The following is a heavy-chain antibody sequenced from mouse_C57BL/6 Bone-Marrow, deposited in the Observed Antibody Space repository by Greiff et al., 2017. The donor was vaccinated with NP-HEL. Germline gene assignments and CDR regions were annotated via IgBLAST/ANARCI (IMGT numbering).Heavy chain of an antibody. V-gene: IGHV5-17*01. CDR3: ARSYYSNFYYYAMDY. Sequence: EVKLVESGGGLVKPGGSLKLSCAASGFTFSDYGMHWVRQAPEKGLEWVAYISSGSSTIYYADTVKGRFTISRDNAKNTRFLQMTSLRSEDTAMYYCARSYYSNFYYYAMDYWGQGTSVTVSS. J-gene: IGHJ4*01. D-gene: IGHD2-5*01. CDR1: GFTFSDYG. CDR2: ISSGSSTI.